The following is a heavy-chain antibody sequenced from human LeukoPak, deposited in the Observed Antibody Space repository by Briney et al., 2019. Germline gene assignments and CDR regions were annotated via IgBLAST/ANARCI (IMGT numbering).Heavy chain of an antibody. J-gene: IGHJ2*01. CDR2: IIPIFGTA. CDR1: GGTFSGYA. V-gene: IGHV1-69*05. CDR3: ARDKGGDDYVWGSYGPSRWYFDL. Sequence: SVKVSCKASGGTFSGYAISWVRQAPGQGLEWMGGIIPIFGTANYAQKFQGRVTITTDESTSTAYMELSSLRSEDTAVYYCARDKGGDDYVWGSYGPSRWYFDLWGRGTLVTVSS. D-gene: IGHD3-16*01.